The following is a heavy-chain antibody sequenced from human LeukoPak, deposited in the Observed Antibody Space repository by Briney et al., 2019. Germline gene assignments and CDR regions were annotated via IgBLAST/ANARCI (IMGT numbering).Heavy chain of an antibody. J-gene: IGHJ5*02. CDR3: AQTTPPYCSSTSCYSGNWFDP. Sequence: TVKVSCKASGGTFSSYTISWVRQAPGQGLEWMGRIIPILGIANYAQKFQGRVTITADKSTSTAYMELSSLRSEDTAVYYCAQTTPPYCSSTSCYSGNWFDPWGQGTLVTVSS. D-gene: IGHD2-2*01. CDR1: GGTFSSYT. CDR2: IIPILGIA. V-gene: IGHV1-69*02.